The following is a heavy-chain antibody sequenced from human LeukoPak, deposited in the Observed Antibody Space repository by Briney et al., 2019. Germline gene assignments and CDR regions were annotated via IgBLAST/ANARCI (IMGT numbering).Heavy chain of an antibody. CDR3: ARDGGYCSSTSCDTSRRGYTKTFASFDY. J-gene: IGHJ4*02. Sequence: GGSLRLSCAASGFTFSSYGMHWVRQAPGKGLEWVAVIWYDGSNKYYADSVKGRFTISRDNSKNTLYLQMNSLRAEDTAVYYCARDGGYCSSTSCDTSRRGYTKTFASFDYWGQGTLVTVSS. D-gene: IGHD2-2*01. CDR1: GFTFSSYG. V-gene: IGHV3-33*01. CDR2: IWYDGSNK.